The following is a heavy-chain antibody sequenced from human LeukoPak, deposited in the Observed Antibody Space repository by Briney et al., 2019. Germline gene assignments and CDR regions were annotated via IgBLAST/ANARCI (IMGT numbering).Heavy chain of an antibody. CDR3: AREINWNRYFDY. CDR2: IWYDGSNK. CDR1: GFTFSSYG. J-gene: IGHJ4*02. D-gene: IGHD1/OR15-1a*01. Sequence: GGSLRLSCAASGFTFSSYGMHWVRQAPGKGLEGVAVIWYDGSNKYYADSVKGRFTISRDNSKNTLYLQMNSLRAEDTAVYYCAREINWNRYFDYWGQGTLVTVSS. V-gene: IGHV3-33*01.